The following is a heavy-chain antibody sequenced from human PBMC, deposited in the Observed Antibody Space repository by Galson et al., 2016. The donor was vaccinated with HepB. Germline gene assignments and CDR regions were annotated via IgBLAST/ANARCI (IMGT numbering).Heavy chain of an antibody. Sequence: SLRLSCAASGLTSSTYGMHWVRQAPGKGLEWVAVISYDGGDKYYADSVKGRFTISRDNSKNTLYLQMNSLRAEDTALYYCAKDHGYFGSGSHHYWGQGTLVTVSS. CDR2: ISYDGGDK. J-gene: IGHJ4*02. D-gene: IGHD3-10*01. CDR1: GLTSSTYG. CDR3: AKDHGYFGSGSHHY. V-gene: IGHV3-30*18.